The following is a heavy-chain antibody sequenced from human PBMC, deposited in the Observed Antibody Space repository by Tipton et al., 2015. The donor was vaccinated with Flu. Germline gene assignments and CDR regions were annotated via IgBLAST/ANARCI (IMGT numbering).Heavy chain of an antibody. J-gene: IGHJ3*02. CDR2: IKQDGSEK. CDR1: GFTLSNYW. Sequence: GSLRLSCVASGFTLSNYWMTWVRRAPGKGLEWVANIKQDGSEKYYVGSVKGRFTISRDNANNSLYLQMDSLRGEDTALYYCARRSNVAFDIWGQGTMVTVSS. CDR3: ARRSNVAFDI. V-gene: IGHV3-7*01.